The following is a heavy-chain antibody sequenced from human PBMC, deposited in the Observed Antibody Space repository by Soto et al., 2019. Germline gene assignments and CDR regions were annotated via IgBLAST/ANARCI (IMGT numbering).Heavy chain of an antibody. D-gene: IGHD6-13*01. V-gene: IGHV4-31*11. Sequence: PSETLSLTCAVSGGSIISADSYWFWIRKHPGKGLEWIGYIAYSGDTYYNPSLRSRVTISADTSENKFSLTLKSVTAADTAVYFCARLIAAAGPYYYYYGMDVWGQGTTVTVSS. CDR1: GGSIISADSY. J-gene: IGHJ6*02. CDR3: ARLIAAAGPYYYYYGMDV. CDR2: IAYSGDT.